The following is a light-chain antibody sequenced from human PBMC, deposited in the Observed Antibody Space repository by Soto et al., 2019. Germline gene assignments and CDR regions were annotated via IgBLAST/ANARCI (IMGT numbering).Light chain of an antibody. V-gene: IGKV3-20*01. Sequence: VLTQSPGTLSLSPGERATISCRASQTISSSYLAWYQHKPGQAPRLLIYGASSRATGIPHRFSGSGSGTDFTRTISRLEPEDCGVYYCQQSGGSPPYTFGQGTRLEIK. CDR3: QQSGGSPPYT. CDR1: QTISSSY. CDR2: GAS. J-gene: IGKJ2*01.